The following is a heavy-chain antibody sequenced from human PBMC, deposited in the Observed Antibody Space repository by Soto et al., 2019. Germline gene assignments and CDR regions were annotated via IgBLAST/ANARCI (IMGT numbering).Heavy chain of an antibody. V-gene: IGHV3-30*18. CDR2: ISYDGSNK. Sequence: GGSLRLSCAASGFTFSSYGMHWVRQAPGKGLEWVAVISYDGSNKYYADSVKGRFTISRDNSKNTLYLQMNSLRAEDTAVYYCANPGDVDTAMVEEYFQHWGQGT. CDR3: ANPGDVDTAMVEEYFQH. CDR1: GFTFSSYG. J-gene: IGHJ1*01. D-gene: IGHD5-18*01.